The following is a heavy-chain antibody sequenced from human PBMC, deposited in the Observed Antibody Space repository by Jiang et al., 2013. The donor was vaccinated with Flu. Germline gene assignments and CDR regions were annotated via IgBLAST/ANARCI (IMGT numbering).Heavy chain of an antibody. V-gene: IGHV4-31*02. CDR2: LFHGST. CDR1: GGVHQRWWLL. D-gene: IGHD2-2*02. J-gene: IGHJ4*02. Sequence: GGVHQRWWLLLELDPPAPREGPGVDWVHLFHGSTYYNPSLKSRVTISIDTSKNQFSLKLSSMTAADTAVYYCARVIEVYTIFDFWGQGTLVTVSS. CDR3: ARVIEVYTIFDF.